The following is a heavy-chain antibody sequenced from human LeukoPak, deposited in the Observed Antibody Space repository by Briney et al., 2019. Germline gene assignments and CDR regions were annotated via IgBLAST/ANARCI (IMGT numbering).Heavy chain of an antibody. D-gene: IGHD3-3*01. J-gene: IGHJ4*02. Sequence: PEGSLRLSCTASGFTFSSYCKNWVRQAPGKGLEWVSSINSSSSYIYYSDSVTGRITISRDNAKHSLYQQMNSPRAEETALYYFARGQYDFRSSYSTGVYWGQGTLVTVSS. CDR3: ARGQYDFRSSYSTGVY. CDR2: INSSSSYI. V-gene: IGHV3-21*04. CDR1: GFTFSSYC.